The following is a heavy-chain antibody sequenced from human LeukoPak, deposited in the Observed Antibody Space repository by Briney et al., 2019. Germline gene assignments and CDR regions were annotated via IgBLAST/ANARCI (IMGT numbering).Heavy chain of an antibody. J-gene: IGHJ2*01. CDR1: GDSFTSVTDY. V-gene: IGHV4-39*07. Sequence: SETLSLTCTVSGDSFTSVTDYWAWIRQPPGKGLEWIASGDYSGGTYYNPPLESRVAISADMSKNQISLKLTSVTGADTAVYYCASSIGNPWYFDLWGRGTLVTVSS. CDR2: GDYSGGT. D-gene: IGHD2/OR15-2a*01. CDR3: ASSIGNPWYFDL.